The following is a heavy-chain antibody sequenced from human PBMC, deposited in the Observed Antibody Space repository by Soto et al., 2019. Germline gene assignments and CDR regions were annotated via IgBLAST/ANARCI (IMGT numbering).Heavy chain of an antibody. D-gene: IGHD3-16*01. CDR3: ARDLSVATRIGGLNYYYGMDV. J-gene: IGHJ6*02. Sequence: QVQLVQSGAEVKKPGSSVKVSCTASGGTFSSYAISWVRQAPGQGLEWMGGIIPICGTANYAQKFQGRVTITADESTSTAYMELSSLRSEDTAVYYCARDLSVATRIGGLNYYYGMDVWGQGTTVTVSS. V-gene: IGHV1-69*01. CDR1: GGTFSSYA. CDR2: IIPICGTA.